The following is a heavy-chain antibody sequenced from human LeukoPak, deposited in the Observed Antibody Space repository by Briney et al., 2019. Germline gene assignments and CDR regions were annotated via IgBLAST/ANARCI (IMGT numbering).Heavy chain of an antibody. CDR1: GFPFSSYA. CDR3: ARAQVGAPTDL. D-gene: IGHD1-26*01. Sequence: GGSLRLSCAASGFPFSSYAMYWVRQAPGKGLVWVARIHGDGDNISYADSVRGRFTISRDNAKDTLYLHVNSLRPEDTAVYYCARAQVGAPTDLWGQGTLVTVSS. CDR2: IHGDGDNI. J-gene: IGHJ5*02. V-gene: IGHV3-74*01.